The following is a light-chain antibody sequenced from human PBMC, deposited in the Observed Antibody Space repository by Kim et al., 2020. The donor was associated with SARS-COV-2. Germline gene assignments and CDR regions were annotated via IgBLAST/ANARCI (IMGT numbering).Light chain of an antibody. Sequence: SVSPGERATLSCRASQSVSSNLAWYQQKPGQAPRLLIYGASTRATGIPARVSGSGSGTEFTLTISSLQSEDFAVYYCQQYNNWLTFGGGTKVDIK. V-gene: IGKV3-15*01. CDR2: GAS. CDR1: QSVSSN. CDR3: QQYNNWLT. J-gene: IGKJ4*01.